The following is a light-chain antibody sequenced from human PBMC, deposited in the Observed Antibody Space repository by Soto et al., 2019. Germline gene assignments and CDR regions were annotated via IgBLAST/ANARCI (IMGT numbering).Light chain of an antibody. Sequence: QSALTQPASVSGSPGQSITISCTGTNSDVGGYNYVSWYQQHPGNAPRLMIYDVSNRPSGVSNRFSGSKSANTASLTISGLQAEDEADYYCSSYTSSSTRVFGGGTKLTVL. CDR3: SSYTSSSTRV. CDR1: NSDVGGYNY. J-gene: IGLJ2*01. V-gene: IGLV2-14*03. CDR2: DVS.